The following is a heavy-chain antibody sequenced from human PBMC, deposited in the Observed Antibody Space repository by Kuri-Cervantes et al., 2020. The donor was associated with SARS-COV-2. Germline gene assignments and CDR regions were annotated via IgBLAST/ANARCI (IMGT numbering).Heavy chain of an antibody. CDR2: INPNSGGT. CDR3: ARDGNLAYYDFWSGYYFDGGSPYYYMDV. V-gene: IGHV1-2*02. J-gene: IGHJ6*03. Sequence: ASVKVSCKASGYTFTGYYMHWVRQAPGQGLEWMGWINPNSGGTNYARKFQGRVTMTRDTSISTAYMELSRLRSDDTAVYYCARDGNLAYYDFWSGYYFDGGSPYYYMDVWGKGTTVTVSS. D-gene: IGHD3-3*01. CDR1: GYTFTGYY.